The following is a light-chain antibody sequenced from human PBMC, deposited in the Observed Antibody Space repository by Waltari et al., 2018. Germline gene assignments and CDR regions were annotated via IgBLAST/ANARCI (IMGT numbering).Light chain of an antibody. CDR1: QSLSSSY. J-gene: IGKJ2*01. V-gene: IGKV3-20*01. CDR2: GSS. CDR3: QQFDSSPRGT. Sequence: IVLTQSPGTLSLSPGDTGTLSCRASQSLSSSYLAWYQQRPGQAPRLLIYGSSNRATGIPDRFSGSGSGTHFTLIISGLEPEDSAVYYCQQFDSSPRGTFGQGTKLEIK.